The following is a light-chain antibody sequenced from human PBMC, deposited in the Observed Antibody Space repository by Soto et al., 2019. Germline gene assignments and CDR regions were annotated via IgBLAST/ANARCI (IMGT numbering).Light chain of an antibody. V-gene: IGKV1-5*01. CDR1: QSVSSS. Sequence: DIHMTQSPSTLSASLGDRVTITCRASQSVSSSLEWYQQKPGKAPKVLIYDASTLENGVPSRFSGSGSGTEFTLTISSLQPDDFEPYYCQHYNSYSEAFGQGTKVDIK. CDR2: DAS. J-gene: IGKJ1*01. CDR3: QHYNSYSEA.